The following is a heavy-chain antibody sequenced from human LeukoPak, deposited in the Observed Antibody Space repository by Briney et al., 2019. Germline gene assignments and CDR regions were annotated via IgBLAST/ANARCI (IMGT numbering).Heavy chain of an antibody. J-gene: IGHJ4*02. CDR2: INPNSGGT. CDR1: GYTVTGYY. V-gene: IGHV1-2*02. D-gene: IGHD3-3*01. CDR3: ARRYDFWSGYPTAFDY. Sequence: ASVKVSCKASGYTVTGYYMHWVRQAPGQGLEWMGFINPNSGGTSYAQKFQARVTMTRDTSISTAYMELSGLRSDDTAVYYCARRYDFWSGYPTAFDYWGQGTLVTVSS.